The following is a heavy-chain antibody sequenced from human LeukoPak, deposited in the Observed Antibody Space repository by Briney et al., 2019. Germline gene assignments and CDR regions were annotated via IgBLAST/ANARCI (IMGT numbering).Heavy chain of an antibody. CDR2: IYYSGST. CDR1: GGSISSYY. D-gene: IGHD3-10*01. Sequence: SETLSLTCTVSGGSISSYYWSWIRQPPGKGLEWIGYIYYSGSTNYNPSLKSRVTTSVDTSKNQFSLKLSSVTAADTAVYYCARGGDGSGSLWGISSDYWGQGTLVTVSS. V-gene: IGHV4-59*01. CDR3: ARGGDGSGSLWGISSDY. J-gene: IGHJ4*02.